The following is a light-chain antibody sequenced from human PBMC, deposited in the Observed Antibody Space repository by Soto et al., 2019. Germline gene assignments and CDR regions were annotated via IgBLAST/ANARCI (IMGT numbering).Light chain of an antibody. J-gene: IGLJ3*02. CDR3: QSYDSSLSGWV. CDR1: RSNIGTYA. Sequence: QSVLTQSPSASVTPGQRVTISCSGSRSNIGTYAVNWYQQLPGAAPTLLIFRNHQRPSGVPDRFSGSKSGTSASLAITGLQAEDEADYYCQSYDSSLSGWVFGGGTKLTVL. CDR2: RNH. V-gene: IGLV1-44*01.